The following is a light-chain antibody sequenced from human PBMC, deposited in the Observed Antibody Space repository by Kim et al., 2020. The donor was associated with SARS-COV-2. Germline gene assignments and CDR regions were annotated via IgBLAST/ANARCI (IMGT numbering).Light chain of an antibody. CDR2: KAS. CDR3: QQYNTFSWT. V-gene: IGKV1-5*03. Sequence: ASVGDRVTITCRASQNINTLLAWYQQKPGKAPRLLLYKASLLESGVPSRFSGSGSGTEFTLIISGLQSEDFATYYCQQYNTFSWTFGQGTKVDIK. J-gene: IGKJ1*01. CDR1: QNINTL.